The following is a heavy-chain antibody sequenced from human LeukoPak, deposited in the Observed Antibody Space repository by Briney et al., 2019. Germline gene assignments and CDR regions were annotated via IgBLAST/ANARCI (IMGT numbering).Heavy chain of an antibody. V-gene: IGHV3-23*01. CDR1: GFTFSSYA. D-gene: IGHD2-21*02. J-gene: IGHJ4*02. CDR3: AKQYQVLTGIQTLDY. Sequence: PGGSLRLSCAASGFTFSSYAMSLVRQAPGKGLEWVSGISGSGHYTYYADSVKGRSTISRDNSKNTLHLQMNSLRAEDTAIYYCAKQYQVLTGIQTLDYWGQGTLVTVSS. CDR2: ISGSGHYT.